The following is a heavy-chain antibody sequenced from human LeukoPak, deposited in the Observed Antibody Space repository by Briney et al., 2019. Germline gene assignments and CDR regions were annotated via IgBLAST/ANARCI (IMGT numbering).Heavy chain of an antibody. V-gene: IGHV5-51*01. CDR2: IYPADSDI. D-gene: IGHD2-15*01. J-gene: IGHJ5*02. Sequence: GESMKICCKGSGYSFTSYWIGWVRQMPGKGLEWMGIIYPADSDIRYSPSFQGQVTISADKSISTAYLQWSSLKASDTAMYYCARQEYCSGGSCYTWFDPWGQGTLVTVSS. CDR1: GYSFTSYW. CDR3: ARQEYCSGGSCYTWFDP.